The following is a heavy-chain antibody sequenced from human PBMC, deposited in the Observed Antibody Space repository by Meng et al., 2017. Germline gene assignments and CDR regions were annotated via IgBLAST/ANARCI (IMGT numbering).Heavy chain of an antibody. V-gene: IGHV2-5*02. CDR1: GFSLSTSGVG. CDR3: AHRSSAWAFDS. J-gene: IGHJ4*02. CDR2: IYWDDDT. Sequence: IHLNESGPTLVKPTQTLTLTCTFSGFSLSTSGVGVGWIRQPPGKALEWLALIYWDDDTRYSPSLKSRLSITKDTSKNQVFLTMTNMDPVDTATYYCAHRSSAWAFDSWGQGTLVTVSS. D-gene: IGHD7-27*01.